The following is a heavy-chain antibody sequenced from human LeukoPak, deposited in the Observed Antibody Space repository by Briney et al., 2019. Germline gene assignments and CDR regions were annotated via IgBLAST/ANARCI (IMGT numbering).Heavy chain of an antibody. D-gene: IGHD5-18*01. J-gene: IGHJ4*02. Sequence: ASVKVSCKASGYTFTSYYMHWVRQAPGQGLEWMGIINPSGGSTSYAQKFQGRVTITRDTSASTAYMELSSLRSEDTAVYYCARKGHSYVSFDYWGQGTLVTVSS. CDR1: GYTFTSYY. V-gene: IGHV1-46*01. CDR3: ARKGHSYVSFDY. CDR2: INPSGGST.